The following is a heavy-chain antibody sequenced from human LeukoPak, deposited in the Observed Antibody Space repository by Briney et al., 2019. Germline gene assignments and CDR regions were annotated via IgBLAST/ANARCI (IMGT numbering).Heavy chain of an antibody. CDR3: AKDPAVADY. CDR2: ISGGGGSA. V-gene: IGHV3-23*01. Sequence: GSLRLSCAASGFTFRSYAMSWVRQAPGKGLEWVSAISGGGGSAFYADSVKGRFTISRDNSKNTLYLQMNNLRAEDTAVYYCAKDPAVADYWGQGTLVTVSS. CDR1: GFTFRSYA. D-gene: IGHD6-19*01. J-gene: IGHJ4*02.